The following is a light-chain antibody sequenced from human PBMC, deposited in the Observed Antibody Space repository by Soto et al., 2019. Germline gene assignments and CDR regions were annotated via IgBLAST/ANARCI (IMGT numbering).Light chain of an antibody. CDR2: DVI. CDR1: SSDVGGYNY. CDR3: CSYTTSNTRQIV. J-gene: IGLJ1*01. V-gene: IGLV2-14*01. Sequence: QSALTQPASVSGSPGQSITISCTGTSSDVGGYNYVSWYQQHPGKAPKFMIYDVINRPSGVSNRFSGSKSGNTASLTISGLQAEDEADYSCCSYTTSNTRQIVFGTGTKVTVL.